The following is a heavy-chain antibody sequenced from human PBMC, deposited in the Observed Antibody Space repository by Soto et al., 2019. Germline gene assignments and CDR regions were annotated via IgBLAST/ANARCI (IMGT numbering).Heavy chain of an antibody. Sequence: GASVKVSCKASGYTFTSYAMHWVRQAPGERLEWMGWINAGNGNTKYSQKFQGRVTITRDTSASTAYMELSSLRSEDTAVYYCARDSDTWIRLAYFDYWCRGTLITVSS. D-gene: IGHD3-3*02. CDR1: GYTFTSYA. CDR3: ARDSDTWIRLAYFDY. V-gene: IGHV1-3*01. CDR2: INAGNGNT. J-gene: IGHJ4*02.